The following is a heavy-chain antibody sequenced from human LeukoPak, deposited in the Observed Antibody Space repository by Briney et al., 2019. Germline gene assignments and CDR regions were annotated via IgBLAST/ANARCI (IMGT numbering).Heavy chain of an antibody. J-gene: IGHJ4*02. D-gene: IGHD3-9*01. V-gene: IGHV1-2*02. Sequence: ASVKVSCKASGYTFTGYYMQWVLQAPGQVLEWMESINPNSGGTNYAPKFQGRVTMTRDTSISTAYMELSRLRSDDTAVYYFQAEDGIRDFDWLSESFDYWGQGTLVTVSS. CDR2: INPNSGGT. CDR3: QAEDGIRDFDWLSESFDY. CDR1: GYTFTGYY.